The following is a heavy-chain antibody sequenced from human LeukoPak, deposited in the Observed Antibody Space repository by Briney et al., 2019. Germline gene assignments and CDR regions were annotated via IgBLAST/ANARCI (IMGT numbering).Heavy chain of an antibody. CDR2: IKSKTDGGTT. CDR1: GFTFSHAW. D-gene: IGHD1-1*01. V-gene: IGHV3-15*01. J-gene: IGHJ4*02. CDR3: TTDFNWNRPFDY. Sequence: GGSLRLSCAASGFTFSHAWMSWVRQAPGKGLEWVGRIKSKTDGGTTDYAAPVKGRFTISRDDSKNTLYLLMNSLKTEDTAVYYCTTDFNWNRPFDYWGQGTLVTVSS.